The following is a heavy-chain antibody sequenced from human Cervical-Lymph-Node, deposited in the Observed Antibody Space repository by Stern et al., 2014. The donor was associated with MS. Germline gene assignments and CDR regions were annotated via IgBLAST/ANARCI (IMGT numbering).Heavy chain of an antibody. CDR3: ARALSGFLEWSPFDY. V-gene: IGHV4-59*01. CDR2: IYYSGST. J-gene: IGHJ4*02. CDR1: GGSISSYY. D-gene: IGHD3-3*01. Sequence: QVQLQESGPGLVKPSETLSLTCTVSGGSISSYYWSWIRQPPGKGLEWIGHIYYSGSTSYNPSLKSRVTMSVDTSKNQFSLKLSSVTAADTAVYYCARALSGFLEWSPFDYWGQGTLVTVSS.